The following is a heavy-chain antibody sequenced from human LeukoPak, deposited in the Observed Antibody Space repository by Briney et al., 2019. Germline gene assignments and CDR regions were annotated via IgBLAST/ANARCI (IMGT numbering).Heavy chain of an antibody. J-gene: IGHJ6*02. CDR2: LSYDGSGR. CDR3: ARQWGNDMDV. V-gene: IGHV3-30*03. Sequence: GGSLRLSCAASGFTFSSYAMHWVRQAPGKGLEWVAVLSYDGSGRYFADSVQGRFTISRDNSKNTLYLQMNSLRPEDTAVYYCARQWGNDMDVWGQGTTVTVSS. D-gene: IGHD2-8*01. CDR1: GFTFSSYA.